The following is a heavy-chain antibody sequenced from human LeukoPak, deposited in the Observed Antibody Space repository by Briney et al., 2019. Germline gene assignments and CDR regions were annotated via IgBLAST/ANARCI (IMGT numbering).Heavy chain of an antibody. J-gene: IGHJ6*02. D-gene: IGHD3-10*01. CDR2: IIPILGIG. V-gene: IGHV1-69*04. Sequence: GASVKVSCKGAGCTFSGYAISLVRQAPGQGLGWMGRIIPILGIGNYAEKFQDGGTITADKSTSTAYIDQSSRRSEDTAVYYCARDQFGELQGAYSYGMDVWGQGTTVTVSS. CDR3: ARDQFGELQGAYSYGMDV. CDR1: GCTFSGYA.